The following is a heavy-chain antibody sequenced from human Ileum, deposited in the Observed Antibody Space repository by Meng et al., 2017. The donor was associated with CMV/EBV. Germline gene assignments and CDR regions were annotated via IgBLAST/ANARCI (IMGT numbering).Heavy chain of an antibody. CDR3: AGDWSANRPYYDIMSVLSALEH. D-gene: IGHD3-9*01. Sequence: GGSLRLSCAASGFTFSAYVMTWVRQAPGKGLEWVSGISPSGSSTYYGDSVKGRFTISRDNSKNTLYLEMSSLRVEDTAKYFCAGDWSANRPYYDIMSVLSALEHWGQGGLVTVSS. V-gene: IGHV3-23*01. J-gene: IGHJ1*01. CDR1: GFTFSAYV. CDR2: ISPSGSST.